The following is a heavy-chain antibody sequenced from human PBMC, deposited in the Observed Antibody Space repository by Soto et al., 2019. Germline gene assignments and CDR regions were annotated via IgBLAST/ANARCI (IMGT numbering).Heavy chain of an antibody. CDR3: ARATAVADAIVSGLDV. CDR1: GDSISRRNW. J-gene: IGHJ6*02. V-gene: IGHV4-4*02. CDR2: IHHSGST. Sequence: QVQLQESGPGLVKPSGTLSLSCAVSGDSISRRNWWSWVRQSPGQGLEWIGEIHHSGSTNYNLSLKSRVTISIGKSKNHFSLSLTSVTAADTAVYYCARATAVADAIVSGLDVWGQGTAVTVSS. D-gene: IGHD2-21*02.